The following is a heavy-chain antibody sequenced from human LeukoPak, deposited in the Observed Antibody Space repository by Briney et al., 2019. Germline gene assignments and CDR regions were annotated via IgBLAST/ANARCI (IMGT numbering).Heavy chain of an antibody. Sequence: GGSLRLSCAASGFTFSTYSMHWVRQAPGKGPECVAVISNDGSDKYYPDSVKGRFTISRDNSENTLYLEVNSLRPEDTAVYYCARGTFYYDTNGYYSGGLGYWGQGTLVTVSS. J-gene: IGHJ4*02. CDR1: GFTFSTYS. CDR3: ARGTFYYDTNGYYSGGLGY. V-gene: IGHV3-30*04. CDR2: ISNDGSDK. D-gene: IGHD3-22*01.